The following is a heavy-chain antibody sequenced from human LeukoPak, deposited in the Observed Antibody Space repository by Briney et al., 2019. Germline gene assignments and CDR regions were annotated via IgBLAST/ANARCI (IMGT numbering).Heavy chain of an antibody. Sequence: SETLSLTCAVYGGSFSGYYWTWIRQSAGKGLEWIGRMYSSGSTNYNPSLKSRVSMSVDTSKNQFSVKLTSVTAADTAVYYCARGGKATVVTMWGQGILVTVSS. CDR2: MYSSGST. V-gene: IGHV4-59*10. CDR3: ARGGKATVVTM. J-gene: IGHJ4*02. CDR1: GGSFSGYY. D-gene: IGHD4-23*01.